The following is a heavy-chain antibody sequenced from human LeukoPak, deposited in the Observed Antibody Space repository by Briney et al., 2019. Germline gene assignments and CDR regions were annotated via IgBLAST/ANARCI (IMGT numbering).Heavy chain of an antibody. CDR3: AKGAAIDH. V-gene: IGHV3-23*01. J-gene: IGHJ4*02. Sequence: GGSLRLSCAASGFTFRTYAMNWVRQAPGKGLEWVAAVTGPGDTTYYADSVKGRFIISRDSFKDILYLQMNRLGAEDTALYYCAKGAAIDHWGQGTLVTVSS. CDR1: GFTFRTYA. CDR2: VTGPGDTT. D-gene: IGHD2-21*01.